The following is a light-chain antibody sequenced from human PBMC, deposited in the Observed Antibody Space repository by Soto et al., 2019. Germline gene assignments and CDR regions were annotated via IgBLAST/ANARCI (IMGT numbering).Light chain of an antibody. J-gene: IGKJ5*01. V-gene: IGKV3-11*01. CDR1: ESVRDE. CDR3: QQRLSWPIT. Sequence: EAVLTQSPATLSLSPGERATLSCRASESVRDEFGGYRQKPGQAPSLLIFDSSNRATGIPARFSGSGYGTDFTLSSSSLEPEDFAVYYCQQRLSWPITFVEGTRLEL. CDR2: DSS.